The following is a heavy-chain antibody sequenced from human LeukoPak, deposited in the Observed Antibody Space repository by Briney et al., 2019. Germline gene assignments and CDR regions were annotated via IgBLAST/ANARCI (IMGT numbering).Heavy chain of an antibody. D-gene: IGHD3-22*01. J-gene: IGHJ3*01. CDR1: GGSISSYY. CDR2: IYYSGST. V-gene: IGHV4-59*08. Sequence: PSETLSLTCTVSGGSISSYYWSWIRQPPGKGLEWIGYIYYSGSTNYNPSLKSRVTISVDTSKNQFSLKLSSVTAADTAVYYCARRVYYESGGYRDAFDVWGQGTMVTASS. CDR3: ARRVYYESGGYRDAFDV.